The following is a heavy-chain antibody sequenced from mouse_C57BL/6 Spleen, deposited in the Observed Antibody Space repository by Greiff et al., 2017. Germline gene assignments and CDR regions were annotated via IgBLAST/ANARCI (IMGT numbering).Heavy chain of an antibody. CDR1: GYTFTSYW. CDR2: IDPSDSYT. J-gene: IGHJ2*01. Sequence: QVQLQQPGAELVKPGASVKLSCKASGYTFTSYWMQWVKQRPGQGLEWIGEIDPSDSYTNYNQKFKGKATLTVDTSSSTAYMQLSSLTSEDSAFYYGARGGGTIDYWGQGTTLTVSS. V-gene: IGHV1-50*01. CDR3: ARGGGTIDY. D-gene: IGHD4-1*01.